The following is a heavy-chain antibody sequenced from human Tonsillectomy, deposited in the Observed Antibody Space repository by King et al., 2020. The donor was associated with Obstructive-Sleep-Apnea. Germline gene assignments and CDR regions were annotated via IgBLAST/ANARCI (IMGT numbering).Heavy chain of an antibody. CDR1: GGSISSSSYY. Sequence: LQLQESGPGLVKPSETLSLTCTVSGGSISSSSYYWGWIRQPPGKGLEWIGSIYYSGSTYYNPSLKSRVTVSVDTSKNQFSLKLSSVTAAETAVYYCARMYYYDSSGYTPKVDYWGKGTLVTVSS. CDR2: IYYSGST. V-gene: IGHV4-39*07. CDR3: ARMYYYDSSGYTPKVDY. D-gene: IGHD3-22*01. J-gene: IGHJ4*02.